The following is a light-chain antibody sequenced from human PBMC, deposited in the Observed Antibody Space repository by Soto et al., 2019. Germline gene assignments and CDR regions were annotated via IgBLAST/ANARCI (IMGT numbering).Light chain of an antibody. CDR3: QSYDSSLSASV. CDR2: VNN. V-gene: IGLV1-40*01. J-gene: IGLJ3*02. CDR1: SSNIGAGYD. Sequence: QLVLTQPPSVSGAPGQRVTISCTGSSSNIGAGYDVHWYQQVTGTAPKLLIYVNNNRPSGVPDRFSGSKSGTSASLVITGLQAEDEADYYYQSYDSSLSASVFGGGTKLTVL.